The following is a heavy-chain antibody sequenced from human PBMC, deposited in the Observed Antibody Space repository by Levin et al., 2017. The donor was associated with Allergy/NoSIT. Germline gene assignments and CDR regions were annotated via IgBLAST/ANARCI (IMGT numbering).Heavy chain of an antibody. CDR2: ISGSGGST. D-gene: IGHD6-13*01. CDR3: AKADSSSWYLRTPYSSGWSLDY. J-gene: IGHJ4*02. V-gene: IGHV3-23*01. Sequence: SCAASGFTFSSYAMSWVRQAPGKGLEWVSAISGSGGSTYYADSVKGRFTISRDNSKNTLYLQMNSLRAEDTAVYYCAKADSSSWYLRTPYSSGWSLDYWGQGTLVTVSS. CDR1: GFTFSSYA.